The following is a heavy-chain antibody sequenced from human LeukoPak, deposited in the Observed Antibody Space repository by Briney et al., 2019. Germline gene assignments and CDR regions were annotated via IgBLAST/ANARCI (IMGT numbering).Heavy chain of an antibody. CDR3: ASPSPGPHSNYAWYFDY. V-gene: IGHV1-69*13. Sequence: ASVKVSCKASGGTFSSYAISWVRQAPGQGLEWMGGIIPIFGTANYAQKFQGRVTAYMELSSLRSEDTAVYYCASPSPGPHSNYAWYFDYWGQGTLVTVSS. D-gene: IGHD4-11*01. CDR2: IIPIFGTA. CDR1: GGTFSSYA. J-gene: IGHJ4*02.